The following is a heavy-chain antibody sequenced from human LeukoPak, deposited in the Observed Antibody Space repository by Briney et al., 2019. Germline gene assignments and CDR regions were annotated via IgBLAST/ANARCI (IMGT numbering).Heavy chain of an antibody. CDR2: IYSGGST. J-gene: IGHJ4*02. V-gene: IGHV3-66*01. Sequence: GGSLRLSCAASRFTVSSNYISWGRQAPGKGLGWVSVIYSGGSTYYADSVKGRFTISRDTSKNTLYLRLNSLRAADTAVYYLARAVGSGPSGLDYWGQGTLVTVSS. CDR1: RFTVSSNY. D-gene: IGHD3-10*01. CDR3: ARAVGSGPSGLDY.